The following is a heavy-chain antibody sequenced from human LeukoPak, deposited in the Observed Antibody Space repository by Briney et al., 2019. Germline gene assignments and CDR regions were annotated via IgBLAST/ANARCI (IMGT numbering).Heavy chain of an antibody. J-gene: IGHJ4*02. CDR3: ARLRGIILGVLLHYYFDY. V-gene: IGHV4-39*01. CDR1: GGSISGSSYS. CDR2: ISYSGIT. D-gene: IGHD1-26*01. Sequence: PSETLSLTCTVSGGSISGSSYSWGWLRQPPGKGLEWFGSISYSGITYYSPSLKSRVTISIDTSKNQFSLKLSSVTAADTAVYYCARLRGIILGVLLHYYFDYWGQGTLVSVSS.